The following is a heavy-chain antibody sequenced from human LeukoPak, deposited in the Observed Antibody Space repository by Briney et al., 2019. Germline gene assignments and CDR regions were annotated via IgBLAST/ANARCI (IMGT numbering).Heavy chain of an antibody. CDR3: ARHDGSSWYYAFDV. Sequence: NSSEALSLTCTVSGVSISSYYWSWIRQPPGKGLEWIGYIYYSGSTNYNPSLKSRVTISLDTSKNQFSLKLSSVTAAHTAVYYCARHDGSSWYYAFDVWGQGTMVTVSS. CDR2: IYYSGST. J-gene: IGHJ3*01. CDR1: GVSISSYY. D-gene: IGHD6-13*01. V-gene: IGHV4-59*08.